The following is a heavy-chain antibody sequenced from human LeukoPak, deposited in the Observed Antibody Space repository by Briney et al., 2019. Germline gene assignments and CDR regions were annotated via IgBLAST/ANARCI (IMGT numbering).Heavy chain of an antibody. CDR3: AKDRDYYDSSGYRCLLDY. Sequence: GGSLRLSCAASGFTFSSYGMHWVRQAPGKGLEWVAFIRYDGSNKYYADSVKGRFTISRDNSKNTLHLQMNSLRAEDTAVYYCAKDRDYYDSSGYRCLLDYWGQGTLVTVSS. J-gene: IGHJ4*02. CDR2: IRYDGSNK. CDR1: GFTFSSYG. D-gene: IGHD3-22*01. V-gene: IGHV3-30*02.